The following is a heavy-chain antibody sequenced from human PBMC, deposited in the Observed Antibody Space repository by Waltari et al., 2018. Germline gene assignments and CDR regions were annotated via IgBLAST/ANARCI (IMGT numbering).Heavy chain of an antibody. V-gene: IGHV1-69*08. CDR2: IIPIFGTA. D-gene: IGHD3-9*01. Sequence: QVQLVQSGAEVKKPGSSVKVSCKASGGTFSSYAISWVRQAPGQGLEWMGRIIPIFGTANYAQKFQGRVTITADKSTSTAYMELSSLRSEDTAVYYCATSLRYFDWLLSGYYFDYWGQGTLVTVSS. CDR1: GGTFSSYA. CDR3: ATSLRYFDWLLSGYYFDY. J-gene: IGHJ4*02.